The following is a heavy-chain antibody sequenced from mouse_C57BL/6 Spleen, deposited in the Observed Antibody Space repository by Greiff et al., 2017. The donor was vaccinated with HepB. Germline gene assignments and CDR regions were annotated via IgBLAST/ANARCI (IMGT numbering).Heavy chain of an antibody. J-gene: IGHJ3*01. CDR1: GYTFTDYY. CDR2: INPNNGGT. V-gene: IGHV1-26*01. Sequence: EVQLQQSGPELVKPGASVKISCKASGYTFTDYYMNWVKQSHGKSLEWIGDINPNNGGTSYNQKFKGKATLTVDKSSSTAYMELRSLTSEDSAVYYCARTEFAYWGQRTLVTVSA. CDR3: ARTEFAY.